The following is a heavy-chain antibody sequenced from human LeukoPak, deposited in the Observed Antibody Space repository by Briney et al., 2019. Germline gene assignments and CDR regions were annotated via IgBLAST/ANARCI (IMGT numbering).Heavy chain of an antibody. J-gene: IGHJ4*02. CDR2: IYYSGST. CDR1: GGSISSGDYY. V-gene: IGHV4-30-4*08. D-gene: IGHD3-3*01. Sequence: SQTLSLTCTVSGGSISSGDYYWSWIRQPTGKGLEWIGYIYYSGSTYYNPSLKSRVTISVDTSKNQFSLKLSSVTAADTAVYYCAREAYDFWSGYVYADYWGQGTLVTVSS. CDR3: AREAYDFWSGYVYADY.